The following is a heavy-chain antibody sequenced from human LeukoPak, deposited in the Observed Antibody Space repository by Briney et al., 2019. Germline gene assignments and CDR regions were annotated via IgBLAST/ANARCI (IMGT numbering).Heavy chain of an antibody. D-gene: IGHD5-12*01. J-gene: IGHJ5*02. CDR3: PTHDFVPKWLLFRIPSPDSKNWLDP. CDR1: GGSISSSSYY. CDR2: IYYSGST. Sequence: SEKLSLTCTVPGGSISSSSYYRGWIRQPPGKGLEWIGSIYYSGSTYYNPSLKSRVTISVDTSKNQFSLKLSSVTAADTAVYYCPTHDFVPKWLLFRIPSPDSKNWLDPWAPETLDTVSS. V-gene: IGHV4-39*01.